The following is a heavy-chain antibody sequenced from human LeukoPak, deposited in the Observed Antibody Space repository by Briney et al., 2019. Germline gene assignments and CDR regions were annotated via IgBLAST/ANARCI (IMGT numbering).Heavy chain of an antibody. D-gene: IGHD3-9*01. CDR1: GFTFSSYD. CDR3: ARATPHEDRRRLRYFDWFRAELDY. Sequence: PGGSLRLSCAASGFTFSSYDMHWVRQATGKGLEWVSAIGTAGDTYYPGSVKGRFTISRENAKNSLYLQMNSLRAGDTAVYYCARATPHEDRRRLRYFDWFRAELDYWGQGTLVTVSS. J-gene: IGHJ4*02. V-gene: IGHV3-13*01. CDR2: IGTAGDT.